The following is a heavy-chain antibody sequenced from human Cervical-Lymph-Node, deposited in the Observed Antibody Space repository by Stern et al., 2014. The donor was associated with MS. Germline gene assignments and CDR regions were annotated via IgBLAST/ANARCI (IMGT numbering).Heavy chain of an antibody. V-gene: IGHV3-74*02. J-gene: IGHJ4*02. CDR2: NNGDGTVS. CDR3: ASAYRAS. CDR1: GFNFRTYW. Sequence: EVQLVESGGGIVQPGGSLMISCVASGFNFRTYWMHWVRPGPGKGLEWVSRNNGDGTVSTYAESVRGRFTISRNNANNTMSLQLDNLRVEDTAIYYCASAYRASWGQGTLVTVST. D-gene: IGHD1-1*01.